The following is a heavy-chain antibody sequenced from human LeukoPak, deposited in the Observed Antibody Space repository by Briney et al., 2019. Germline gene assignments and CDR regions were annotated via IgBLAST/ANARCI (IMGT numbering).Heavy chain of an antibody. CDR2: IYSGGST. D-gene: IGHD2-2*01. CDR1: GFTFSDYY. CDR3: GGCRSTSCYFLDY. Sequence: GGSLRLSCAAPGFTFSDYYMSWVRQAPGKGLEWVSVIYSGGSTYYADSVKGRFTISRHDSKNTLYLQMNSLRAEDTAVYYCGGCRSTSCYFLDYWGQGTLVTVSS. J-gene: IGHJ4*02. V-gene: IGHV3-53*04.